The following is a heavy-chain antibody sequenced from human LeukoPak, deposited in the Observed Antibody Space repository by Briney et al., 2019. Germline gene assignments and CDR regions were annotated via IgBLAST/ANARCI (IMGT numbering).Heavy chain of an antibody. CDR2: VKKDESEK. CDR3: ARDRTRYGDGDRYFDY. D-gene: IGHD4-17*01. Sequence: GGSLRPSCAASGFTFSNNWMTWVRQAPGKGLEWVASVKKDESEKYYADSVKGRFTISRDNSKNTLYLQMNSLRAEDTAVYYCARDRTRYGDGDRYFDYWGQGTLVTVSS. V-gene: IGHV3-7*01. J-gene: IGHJ4*02. CDR1: GFTFSNNW.